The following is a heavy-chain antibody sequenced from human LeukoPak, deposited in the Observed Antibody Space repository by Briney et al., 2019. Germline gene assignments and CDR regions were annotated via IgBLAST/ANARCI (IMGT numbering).Heavy chain of an antibody. J-gene: IGHJ2*01. D-gene: IGHD4-17*01. Sequence: SETLSLTCTVSGGSISSGGYYWSWIRQHPGKGLEWIGYIYYSGSTNYNPSLKSRVTISVDTSKNQFSLKLSSVTAADTAVYYCARDLYGDYASYWYFDLWGRGTLVTVSS. CDR1: GGSISSGGYY. CDR3: ARDLYGDYASYWYFDL. CDR2: IYYSGST. V-gene: IGHV4-61*08.